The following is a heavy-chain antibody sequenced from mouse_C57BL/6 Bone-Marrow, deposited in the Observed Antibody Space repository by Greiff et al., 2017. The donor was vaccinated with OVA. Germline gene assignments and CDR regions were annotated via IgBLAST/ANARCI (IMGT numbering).Heavy chain of an antibody. Sequence: VKLQQPGAELVMPGASVKLSCKASGYTFTSYWMHWVKQRPGQGLEWIGEIDPSDSYTNYNQKFKGKSTLTVDKSSSTAYMQLSSLTSEDSAVYYCAREDDGYPWFAYWGQGTLVTVSA. D-gene: IGHD2-3*01. CDR3: AREDDGYPWFAY. J-gene: IGHJ3*01. CDR2: IDPSDSYT. V-gene: IGHV1-69*01. CDR1: GYTFTSYW.